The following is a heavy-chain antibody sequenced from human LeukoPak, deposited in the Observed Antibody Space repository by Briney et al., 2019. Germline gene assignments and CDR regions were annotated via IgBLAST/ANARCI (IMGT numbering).Heavy chain of an antibody. J-gene: IGHJ4*02. D-gene: IGHD5-12*01. V-gene: IGHV4-59*12. CDR1: GGSISSYY. CDR3: AGAYSGYGTLPD. Sequence: SETLSLTCTVSGGSISSYYWSWIRQPPGKGLEWIGYIYYSGSTNYNPSLKSRVTISVDRSKNQFSLKLSSVTAADTAVYYCAGAYSGYGTLPDWGQGTLVTVSS. CDR2: IYYSGST.